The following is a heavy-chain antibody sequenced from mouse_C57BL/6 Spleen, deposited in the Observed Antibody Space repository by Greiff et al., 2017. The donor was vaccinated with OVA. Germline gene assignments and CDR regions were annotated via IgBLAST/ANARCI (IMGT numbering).Heavy chain of an antibody. V-gene: IGHV1-15*01. CDR1: GYTFTDYE. J-gene: IGHJ2*01. D-gene: IGHD1-1*01. CDR3: TRKVSITTVVATGDY. CDR2: IDPETGGT. Sequence: HVQLKASWAELVRPGASVTLSCKASGYTFTDYEMHWVKQTPVHGLEWIGAIDPETGGTAYNQKFKGKAILTADKSSSTAYMELRSLTSEDSAVYYCTRKVSITTVVATGDYWGQGTTLTVSS.